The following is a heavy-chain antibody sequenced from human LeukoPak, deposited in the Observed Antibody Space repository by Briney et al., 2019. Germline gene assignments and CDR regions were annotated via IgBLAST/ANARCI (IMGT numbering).Heavy chain of an antibody. D-gene: IGHD1-26*01. CDR1: GYTLTELS. Sequence: ASVKVSCKVSGYTLTELSMHWVRQAPGKGLEWMGGFDPEDGETIYAQKFQGRVTMTEDTSTDTAYMELSSLRSEDTAVYYCASLLPMKVGATTGYWGQGTLVTASS. V-gene: IGHV1-24*01. J-gene: IGHJ4*02. CDR2: FDPEDGET. CDR3: ASLLPMKVGATTGY.